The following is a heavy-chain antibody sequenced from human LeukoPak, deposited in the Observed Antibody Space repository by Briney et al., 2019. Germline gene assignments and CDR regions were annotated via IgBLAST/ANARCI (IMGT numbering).Heavy chain of an antibody. CDR2: IKEDGGEK. CDR3: ATERRGSSTHDGKEAFDF. Sequence: PGGSLRLSCTASGVTFSNYWMSWVRRAPGKGLEWVANIKEDGGEKNYVDSVRGRFTITRDNSRNSLYLQMNSLRGEDTAVYYCATERRGSSTHDGKEAFDFWGQGTLVTVSS. J-gene: IGHJ4*02. D-gene: IGHD6-13*01. CDR1: GVTFSNYW. V-gene: IGHV3-7*01.